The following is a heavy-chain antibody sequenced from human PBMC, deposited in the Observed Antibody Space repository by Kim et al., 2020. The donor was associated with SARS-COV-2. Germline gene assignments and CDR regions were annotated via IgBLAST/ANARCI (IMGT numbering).Heavy chain of an antibody. Sequence: GRFTISRDNSKNTLYLQMNSLRAEDTAVYYCAKAALPSYYYDSSGYYFDYWGQGTLVTVSS. CDR3: AKAALPSYYYDSSGYYFDY. V-gene: IGHV3-23*01. D-gene: IGHD3-22*01. J-gene: IGHJ4*02.